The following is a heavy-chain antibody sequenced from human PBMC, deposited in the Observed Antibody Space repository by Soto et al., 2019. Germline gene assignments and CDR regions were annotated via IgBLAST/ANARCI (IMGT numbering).Heavy chain of an antibody. V-gene: IGHV1-69*04. J-gene: IGHJ4*02. Sequence: SVKVSCTASGGTFSSYTISWVRQAPGQGLEWMGRIIPILGIANYAQKFQGRVTITADKSTSTAYMELSSLRSEDTAVYYCAKDKQYTSGHEVFDYWGQGSPVTVSS. CDR1: GGTFSSYT. D-gene: IGHD5-18*01. CDR2: IIPILGIA. CDR3: AKDKQYTSGHEVFDY.